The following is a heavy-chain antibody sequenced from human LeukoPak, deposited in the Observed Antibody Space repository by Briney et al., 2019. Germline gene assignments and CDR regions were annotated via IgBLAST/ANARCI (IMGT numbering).Heavy chain of an antibody. D-gene: IGHD2-21*01. CDR3: AECLYDTKLPTVVGPSLYYYYGMDV. Sequence: GGSLRLSCAASGFTFSSYAMSWVRQAPGKGLEWVSAISGSGGSTYYADSVKGRFTISRDNSKNTLYLQMNSLRAEDTAVYYCAECLYDTKLPTVVGPSLYYYYGMDVWGQGTTVTVSS. CDR2: ISGSGGST. J-gene: IGHJ6*02. CDR1: GFTFSSYA. V-gene: IGHV3-23*01.